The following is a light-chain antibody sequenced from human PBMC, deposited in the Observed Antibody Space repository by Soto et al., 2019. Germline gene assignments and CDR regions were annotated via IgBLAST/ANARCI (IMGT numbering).Light chain of an antibody. CDR2: GAS. Sequence: EIVLAQSPATLSLSPWERATLSCRASQTISSSYSTWYQKTPGQVPSLVISGASTRAPGIPARFSGFGSGTDFTITISRLQAEDFAIYYCQQYNNWPEITFGQGTRLEIK. CDR3: QQYNNWPEIT. V-gene: IGKV3D-7*01. J-gene: IGKJ5*01. CDR1: QTISSSY.